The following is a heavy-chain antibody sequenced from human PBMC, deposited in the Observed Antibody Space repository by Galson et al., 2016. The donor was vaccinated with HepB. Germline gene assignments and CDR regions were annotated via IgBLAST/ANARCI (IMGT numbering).Heavy chain of an antibody. J-gene: IGHJ4*02. CDR1: GFTFSTYW. D-gene: IGHD5-24*01. Sequence: SLRLSCAASGFTFSTYWMSGVRQAPGKGLEWVANIRPDGSEKYYVDSVKGRFTISRDTAKSSLYLQMNSLRAEDTAAYYCARRQMYTMSAFDYWGQGTLVTVSS. V-gene: IGHV3-7*01. CDR2: IRPDGSEK. CDR3: ARRQMYTMSAFDY.